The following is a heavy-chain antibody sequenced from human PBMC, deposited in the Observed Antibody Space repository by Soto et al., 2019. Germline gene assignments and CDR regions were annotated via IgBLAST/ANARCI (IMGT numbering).Heavy chain of an antibody. D-gene: IGHD6-6*01. CDR1: GFTFSSYD. CDR3: AKTYSSSPFYHYYGMDV. CDR2: ISYDGINK. J-gene: IGHJ6*02. Sequence: GGSLRLSCAASGFTFSSYDMHWVRQAPGKGLEWVAVISYDGINKYYADSVKGRFTISRDNSKYTLYLQMNSLSAEDTAVYYCAKTYSSSPFYHYYGMDVWGQGTTVTVSS. V-gene: IGHV3-30*18.